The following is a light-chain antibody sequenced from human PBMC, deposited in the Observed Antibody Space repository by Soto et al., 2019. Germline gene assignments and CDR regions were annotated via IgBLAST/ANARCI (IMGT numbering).Light chain of an antibody. CDR2: HVS. CDR3: TSFTSDNLYV. J-gene: IGLJ1*01. CDR1: SSDFGGYNY. V-gene: IGLV2-14*03. Sequence: QSARTQPASVSGSPGQSITISCTGTSSDFGGYNYVSWYQQYPGKVPKLLIYHVSNRPSGVSNRFSGSKSGNTASLTISGLQAEDEADYFCTSFTSDNLYVFGTGTKVTVL.